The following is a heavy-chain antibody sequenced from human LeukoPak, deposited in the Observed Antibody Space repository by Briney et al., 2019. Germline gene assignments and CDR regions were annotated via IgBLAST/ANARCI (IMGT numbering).Heavy chain of an antibody. D-gene: IGHD6-13*01. Sequence: GGSLRLSCVVSGFTFSSYYMHWVRQAPGKGLVWVSRIQGDGSDTNYADSVKGRFSISRDNAKNTVYLQMTSLWAEDTGIYYCSRGTSAGGPISPFDFWGQGTVVTVSS. J-gene: IGHJ4*02. CDR3: SRGTSAGGPISPFDF. V-gene: IGHV3-74*01. CDR2: IQGDGSDT. CDR1: GFTFSSYY.